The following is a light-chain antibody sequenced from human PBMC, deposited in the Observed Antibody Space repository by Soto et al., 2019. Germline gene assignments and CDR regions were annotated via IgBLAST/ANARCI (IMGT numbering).Light chain of an antibody. Sequence: IVLTQSPATLSLSPGERATLSCRASQSVSSYLAWYQQKPGQAPRLLIYAASSRATGIPDRFSGSGSGTDFTLTISRLEPEDFAVYYCQQYGTSPRTFGQGTKVDI. V-gene: IGKV3-20*01. CDR2: AAS. CDR1: QSVSSY. CDR3: QQYGTSPRT. J-gene: IGKJ1*01.